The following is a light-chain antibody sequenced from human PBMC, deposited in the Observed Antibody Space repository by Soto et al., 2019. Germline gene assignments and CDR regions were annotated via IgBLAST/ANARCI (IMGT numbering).Light chain of an antibody. CDR3: QSYDSSLSAYVV. J-gene: IGLJ2*01. CDR2: GNS. V-gene: IGLV1-40*01. CDR1: SSNIGAGYD. Sequence: QAVVTQPPSVSGAPGQRVTISCTGSSSNIGAGYDVHWYQQLPGTAPKLLIYGNSNRPSGVPDRFSGSKSGTSASLAITGLQAEDEADYYCQSYDSSLSAYVVFGRGTKVTVL.